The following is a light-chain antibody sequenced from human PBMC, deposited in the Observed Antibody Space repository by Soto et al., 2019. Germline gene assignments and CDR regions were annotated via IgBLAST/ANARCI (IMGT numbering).Light chain of an antibody. CDR3: QQYNNWLWT. V-gene: IGKV3-15*01. J-gene: IGKJ1*01. CDR2: GAS. CDR1: QSVSSN. Sequence: EIVMTQSPATLSVCPWEIATLSCRASQSVSSNLAWYQQKPGQAPRLLIYGASTRATGIPARFSGSGSGTEFTLTISSLQSEDFAVYYCQQYNNWLWTFGQGTKVDIK.